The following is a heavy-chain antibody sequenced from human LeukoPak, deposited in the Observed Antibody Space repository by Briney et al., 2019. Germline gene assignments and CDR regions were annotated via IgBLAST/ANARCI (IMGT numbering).Heavy chain of an antibody. CDR2: IYTSGST. Sequence: SETLSLTCTVSGGSISSYYWSWIRQPAGKGLEWIGGIYTSGSTNYNPSLKSRVTMSVDTSKNQFSLKLSSVTAADTAVYYCARDRYGSGSYHWFDPWGQGTLVTVSS. CDR3: ARDRYGSGSYHWFDP. J-gene: IGHJ5*02. D-gene: IGHD3-10*01. CDR1: GGSISSYY. V-gene: IGHV4-4*07.